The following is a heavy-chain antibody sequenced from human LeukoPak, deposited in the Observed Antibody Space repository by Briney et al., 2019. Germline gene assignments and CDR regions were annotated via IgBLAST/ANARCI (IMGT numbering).Heavy chain of an antibody. J-gene: IGHJ4*02. V-gene: IGHV3-48*01. CDR3: ARDQRYYNDSSGHFDY. CDR2: ISSSGSTI. Sequence: GGSLRLSCAASGFTFSNYSMNWVRQAPGKGLEWVSYISSSGSTIHYADSVKGRFTISRDNAKKSLYLQMNSLRAEDTAVYYCARDQRYYNDSSGHFDYWGQGALVTVSS. D-gene: IGHD3-22*01. CDR1: GFTFSNYS.